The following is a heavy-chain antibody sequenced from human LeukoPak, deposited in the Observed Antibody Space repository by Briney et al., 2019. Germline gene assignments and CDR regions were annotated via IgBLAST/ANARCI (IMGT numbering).Heavy chain of an antibody. CDR1: GFTFSSYG. J-gene: IGHJ4*02. CDR3: AKDLRQVFPEPLGY. V-gene: IGHV3-30*18. CDR2: ISYDGSNK. D-gene: IGHD2-21*01. Sequence: GGSLRLSCAASGFTFSSYGMHWVRQAPGKGLEWVAVISYDGSNKYYADSVKGRFTISRDNSKNTLYLQMNSLRAEDTAVYYCAKDLRQVFPEPLGYWGQGTLVTVSS.